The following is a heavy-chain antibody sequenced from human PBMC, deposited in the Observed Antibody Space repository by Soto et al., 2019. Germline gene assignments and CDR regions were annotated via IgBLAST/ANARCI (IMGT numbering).Heavy chain of an antibody. J-gene: IGHJ3*02. Sequence: EVQLLESGGGLVQPGGSLRLSCAASGFTFSSYAMSWVRQAPGKGLEWVSAISGSGGTTYYADSVKGRFTFSRDNSKNTLYLQMNSLRAVAPAVYYCAKTADGWFSAFDIWGQGTMVTVSS. D-gene: IGHD6-19*01. CDR3: AKTADGWFSAFDI. CDR2: ISGSGGTT. CDR1: GFTFSSYA. V-gene: IGHV3-23*01.